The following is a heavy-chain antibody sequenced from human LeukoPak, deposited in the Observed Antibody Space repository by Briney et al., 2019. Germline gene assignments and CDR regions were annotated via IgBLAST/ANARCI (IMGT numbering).Heavy chain of an antibody. CDR1: GFTFSSYS. Sequence: GGSLRLSCAASGFTFSSYSMNWVRQAPGKGLEWVSSISSSSSYIYYADSVKGRFTISRDNAKNSLYLQMNSLRAEDTAVYYCARDLKDSWVYDSSGYYSYYFDYWGQGTLVTVSS. J-gene: IGHJ4*02. V-gene: IGHV3-21*01. CDR3: ARDLKDSWVYDSSGYYSYYFDY. D-gene: IGHD3-22*01. CDR2: ISSSSSYI.